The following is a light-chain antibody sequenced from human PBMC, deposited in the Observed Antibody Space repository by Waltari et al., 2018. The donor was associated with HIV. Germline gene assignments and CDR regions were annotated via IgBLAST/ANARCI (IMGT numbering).Light chain of an antibody. Sequence: EVVLTQSPGTLSLSPGERATLSCRASQSVSSSYLAWYQQKPGQAPRLLIYGPSSRATGIPDRFSVSGSGTDFTLTISRLEPEDFAVYYCQQYGTSPWTFGQGTSVEIK. V-gene: IGKV3-20*01. J-gene: IGKJ1*01. CDR3: QQYGTSPWT. CDR1: QSVSSSY. CDR2: GPS.